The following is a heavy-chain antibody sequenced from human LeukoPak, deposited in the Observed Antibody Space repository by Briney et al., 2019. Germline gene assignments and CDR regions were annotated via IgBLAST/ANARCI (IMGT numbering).Heavy chain of an antibody. Sequence: GASVKVSCKASGYTFTSYDINWVRQATGQGLEWMGWMNPNSGNTGYAQKFQGRVTMTRNTSISTAHMELSSLRSEDTAVYYCARGPARYYDSSGHNDYWGQGTLVTVSS. V-gene: IGHV1-8*01. D-gene: IGHD3-22*01. CDR2: MNPNSGNT. CDR1: GYTFTSYD. J-gene: IGHJ4*02. CDR3: ARGPARYYDSSGHNDY.